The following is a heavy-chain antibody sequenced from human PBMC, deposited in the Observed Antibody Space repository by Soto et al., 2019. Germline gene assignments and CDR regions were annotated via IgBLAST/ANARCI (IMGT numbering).Heavy chain of an antibody. V-gene: IGHV3-21*04. Sequence: PGGSLRLSCAASGFTFSSYSMNWVRQAPGKGLEWVSSISSSSSYIYYADSVKGRFTISRDNAKNSLYLQMNSLRAEDTAVYYCARAGMVANFYYYYGMDVWGQGTTVTVSS. CDR2: ISSSSSYI. CDR1: GFTFSSYS. D-gene: IGHD5-12*01. CDR3: ARAGMVANFYYYYGMDV. J-gene: IGHJ6*02.